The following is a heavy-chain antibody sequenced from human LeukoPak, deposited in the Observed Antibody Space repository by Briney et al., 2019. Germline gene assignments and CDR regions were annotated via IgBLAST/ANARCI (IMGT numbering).Heavy chain of an antibody. CDR3: ARVRVRYFEFHMDV. CDR1: GFTFSSYA. J-gene: IGHJ6*03. Sequence: GGSLRLSCAASGFTFSSYAMHWVRQAPGKGLEYVSAISSNGGSTYYANSVKGRFTISRDNSKNTLYLQMGSLRAEDMAVYYCARVRVRYFEFHMDVWGKGTTVTISS. D-gene: IGHD3-9*01. V-gene: IGHV3-64*01. CDR2: ISSNGGST.